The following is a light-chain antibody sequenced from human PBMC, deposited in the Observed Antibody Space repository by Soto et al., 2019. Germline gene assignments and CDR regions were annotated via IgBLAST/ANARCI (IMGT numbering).Light chain of an antibody. CDR2: DVS. CDR3: CSYAGSYTRYV. V-gene: IGLV2-11*01. Sequence: QSALTQPRSVSGSPGQSVTISCTGTSSDVGGYNYVSWYQQHPGKAPKLMIYDVSKRPSGVPERFSGSKSGNTASRTISWLQAEDQADYYCCSYAGSYTRYVFGTGTKVTVL. J-gene: IGLJ1*01. CDR1: SSDVGGYNY.